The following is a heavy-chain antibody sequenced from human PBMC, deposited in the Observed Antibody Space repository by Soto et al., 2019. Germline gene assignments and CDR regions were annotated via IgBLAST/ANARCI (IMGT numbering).Heavy chain of an antibody. V-gene: IGHV1-18*01. CDR1: GYTFSYYG. Sequence: ASVKVSCKASGYTFSYYGISWVRQAPGQGLAWMGWISAYNGDTNYAQNLQGRVTMTTDTSTSTAYMELRNLRSGDTAVYYCARTLDIVVVVAAPYYFDFWGRGTLVTVSS. CDR3: ARTLDIVVVVAAPYYFDF. J-gene: IGHJ4*02. D-gene: IGHD2-15*01. CDR2: ISAYNGDT.